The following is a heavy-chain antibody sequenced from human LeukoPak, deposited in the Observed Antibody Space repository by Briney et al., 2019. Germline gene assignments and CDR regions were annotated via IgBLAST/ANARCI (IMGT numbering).Heavy chain of an antibody. CDR3: AREGVDFWSGVLSFDY. CDR2: IWYDGSNK. Sequence: GRSLRLSCAASGFTFSSYGMHWVRQAPGKGLEWVAVIWYDGSNKYYADSVKGRFTISRDNFKNTLYLQMNSLRAEDTAVYYCAREGVDFWSGVLSFDYWGQGTLVTVSS. J-gene: IGHJ4*02. D-gene: IGHD3-3*01. V-gene: IGHV3-33*01. CDR1: GFTFSSYG.